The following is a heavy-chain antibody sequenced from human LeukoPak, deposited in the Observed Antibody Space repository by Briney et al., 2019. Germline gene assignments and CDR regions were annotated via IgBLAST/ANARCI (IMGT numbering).Heavy chain of an antibody. D-gene: IGHD3-22*01. J-gene: IGHJ4*02. CDR1: GFAFSNYW. Sequence: PGGSLRLSCAASGFAFSNYWMHWVRQAPGKGLVWVSRLHSNGVSTSYADSVRGRFTVSRDTAMNTLYLQMNTLTAEDTAVYYCARSGWPYYFDYWGQGTLVTVSS. CDR3: ARSGWPYYFDY. CDR2: LHSNGVST. V-gene: IGHV3-74*01.